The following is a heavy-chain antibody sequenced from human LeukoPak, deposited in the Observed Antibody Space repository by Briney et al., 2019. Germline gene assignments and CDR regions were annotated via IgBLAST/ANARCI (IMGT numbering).Heavy chain of an antibody. V-gene: IGHV1-24*01. CDR3: ASQQGGSFAFDD. CDR2: FDLEDGET. Sequence: ASVTVSFKVSGSTVTDLSIHWVRQAPGKGLQWMGSFDLEDGETFYEENFEGRVTMTEDSSTDTAYMELSSLRTDDTAMYYCASQQGGSFAFDDWGQGTLVTVSS. CDR1: GSTVTDLS. D-gene: IGHD1-26*01. J-gene: IGHJ4*02.